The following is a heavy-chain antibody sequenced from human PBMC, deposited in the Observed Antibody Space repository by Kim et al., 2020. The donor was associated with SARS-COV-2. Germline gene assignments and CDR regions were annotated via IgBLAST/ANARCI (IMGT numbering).Heavy chain of an antibody. Sequence: ASVKVSCKTSGYSFTHYDLGWVRQAPGQGLEWMGWISDYSGEVKYAQNLQGRVTMTTDISTSTAYMELRSLTSDDTAVYYCGRVPRGARTVDVWGQGTTV. V-gene: IGHV1-18*01. D-gene: IGHD1-26*01. CDR3: GRVPRGARTVDV. J-gene: IGHJ6*02. CDR1: GYSFTHYD. CDR2: ISDYSGEV.